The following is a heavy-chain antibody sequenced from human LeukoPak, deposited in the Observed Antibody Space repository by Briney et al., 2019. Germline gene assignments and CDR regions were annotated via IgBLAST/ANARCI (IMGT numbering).Heavy chain of an antibody. J-gene: IGHJ3*01. D-gene: IGHD3-22*01. CDR1: GFTFSSYW. CDR2: IKPDGSVK. CDR3: DTAAYYYASSGYYDAFDV. V-gene: IGHV3-7*01. Sequence: GGSLRLSCAASGFTFSSYWMIWLRQAPGKGREGVANIKPDGSVKYYVDSVQGRFTISRHNAKNSLYLKLTTLRAEDTAVYSCDTAAYYYASSGYYDAFDVWGQGTMVTVSS.